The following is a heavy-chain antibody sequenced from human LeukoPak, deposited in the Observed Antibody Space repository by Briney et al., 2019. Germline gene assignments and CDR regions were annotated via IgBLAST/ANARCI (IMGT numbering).Heavy chain of an antibody. D-gene: IGHD2-15*01. CDR3: ARDLGYCSGGSCYSSVY. CDR1: GFSVSFKD. J-gene: IGHJ4*02. Sequence: GGSLRLSCAASGFSVSFKDMRWVRQAPGKGLERVSFNRYTDTYHADCTKGRLTISRDNSKNTLYLQMNSLRAEDTAVYYCARDLGYCSGGSCYSSVYWGQGTLVTVSS. CDR2: NRYTDT. V-gene: IGHV3-38-3*01.